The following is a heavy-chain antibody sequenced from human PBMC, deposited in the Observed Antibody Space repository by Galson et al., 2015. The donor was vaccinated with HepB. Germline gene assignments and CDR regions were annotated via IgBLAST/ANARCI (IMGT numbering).Heavy chain of an antibody. CDR1: GFTIYDYY. J-gene: IGHJ4*02. V-gene: IGHV3-11*06. D-gene: IGHD5/OR15-5a*01. CDR2: ISGRSSYT. CDR3: ARGLSVYDPMVLDS. Sequence: SLRLSCAASGFTIYDYYMNWIRQAPGKGLEWVSYISGRSSYTRYADSVKGRFTISRDNAKNSLYLQVNSLRADDTAVYYCARGLSVYDPMVLDSWGRGTLVTVSS.